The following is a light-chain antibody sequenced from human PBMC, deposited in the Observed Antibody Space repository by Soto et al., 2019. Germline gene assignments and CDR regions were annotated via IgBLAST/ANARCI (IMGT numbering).Light chain of an antibody. V-gene: IGKV1-8*01. CDR3: QQYYRFPWT. Sequence: IWVTQSPSSLAASTGDRVTITCRANQTINTYLDWYQQRQGQAPKLLIYGASILQSGVPSRFSGSGSGTDFTLTISSLQSEDFATYFCQQYYRFPWTFGQGTKVETK. J-gene: IGKJ1*01. CDR2: GAS. CDR1: QTINTY.